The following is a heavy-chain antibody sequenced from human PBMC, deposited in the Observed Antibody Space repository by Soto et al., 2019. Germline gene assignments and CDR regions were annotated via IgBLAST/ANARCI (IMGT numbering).Heavy chain of an antibody. J-gene: IGHJ3*02. CDR1: GGSISSYY. D-gene: IGHD2-15*01. V-gene: IGHV4-4*07. Sequence: QVQLQESGPGLVKPSETLSLTCTVSGGSISSYYWSWIRQPAGKGLEWIGRIYTSGSTNYNPSLKSRVTMSVDTSKNQYSLKLSSVTAADTAVYYCARSGGRGSGSHNAFDIWGQGTMVTVSS. CDR3: ARSGGRGSGSHNAFDI. CDR2: IYTSGST.